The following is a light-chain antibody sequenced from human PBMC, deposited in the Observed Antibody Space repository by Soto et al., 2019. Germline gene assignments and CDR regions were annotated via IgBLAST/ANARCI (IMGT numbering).Light chain of an antibody. CDR2: EVS. CDR3: SSYAGSNSWV. V-gene: IGLV2-8*01. J-gene: IGLJ3*02. CDR1: SSDVGDYNY. Sequence: QSALTQPPSASGSAEQSVTISCTGASSDVGDYNYVSWYQQHPGKAPKLMIFEVSKRPSGVPDRFSGSKSGNTASLTVSGLQAEDAADYYCSSYAGSNSWVFGGGTKLTVL.